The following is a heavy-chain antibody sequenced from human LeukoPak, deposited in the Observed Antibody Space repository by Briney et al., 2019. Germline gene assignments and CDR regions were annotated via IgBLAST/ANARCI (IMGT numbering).Heavy chain of an antibody. V-gene: IGHV4-59*01. Sequence: SETLSLTCTVSGGSISSYYWNWIRQPPGKGLEWIGYIYYSGSTNHNPSLKSRVTISVDTSKNQFSLKLSSVTAADTAVYYCARANFLYCSSSTCLFDYWGQGTLVTVSS. CDR3: ARANFLYCSSSTCLFDY. J-gene: IGHJ4*02. CDR1: GGSISSYY. CDR2: IYYSGST. D-gene: IGHD2-2*01.